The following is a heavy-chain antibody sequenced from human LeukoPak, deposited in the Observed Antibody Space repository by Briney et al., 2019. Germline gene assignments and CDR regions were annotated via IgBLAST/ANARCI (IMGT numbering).Heavy chain of an antibody. CDR1: GFTVSSTY. Sequence: PGGSLRLSCAASGFTVSSTYMSWVRQAPGMGLEWVSVIYGADTTYYADSVKGRFTISRDNSKNTLYLQMNSLRAEDTAVYYCARGLARIARATSSYYFDYWGQGTLVTVSS. J-gene: IGHJ4*02. D-gene: IGHD6-13*01. V-gene: IGHV3-53*01. CDR3: ARGLARIARATSSYYFDY. CDR2: IYGADTT.